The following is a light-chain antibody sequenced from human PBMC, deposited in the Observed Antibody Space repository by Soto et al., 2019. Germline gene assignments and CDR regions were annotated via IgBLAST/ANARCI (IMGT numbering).Light chain of an antibody. Sequence: DIQMTQSPSSLSASVGDRVTITCRASQSISSYLNWYQQKPGKAPNLLIYAASSLQSWVPSRFSGSGSGKDFTLTISSLQPEDFATYYCQQSYSTPLTFGGGTKLEIK. V-gene: IGKV1-39*01. CDR3: QQSYSTPLT. J-gene: IGKJ4*01. CDR1: QSISSY. CDR2: AAS.